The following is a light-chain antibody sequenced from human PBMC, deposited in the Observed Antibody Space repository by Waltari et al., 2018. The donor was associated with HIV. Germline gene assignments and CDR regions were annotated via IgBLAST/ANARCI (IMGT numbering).Light chain of an antibody. CDR1: TRTVTTTYL. V-gene: IGLV7-43*01. CDR2: STT. CDR3: LLYYAGGRV. J-gene: IGLJ3*02. Sequence: QTVVTQEPSLTVSPGGTVTLTCPSTTRTVTTTYLPNWFQQKPGQAPRALIHSTTQKHSWTPARFSASLLGGKAALTLSGVQPEDEADYYCLLYYAGGRVFGGGTKLTVL.